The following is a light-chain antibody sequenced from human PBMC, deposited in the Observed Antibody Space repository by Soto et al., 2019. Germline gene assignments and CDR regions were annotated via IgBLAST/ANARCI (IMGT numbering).Light chain of an antibody. CDR3: QHFGNSQYT. Sequence: EIVLTQSPGNLSLSPGERVTLSCRASQSVSASYLGWYQQKSGQAPRLLIYATASRATGIPDRFSGSGSGTEFSLTISRLEPEDFAVYYCQHFGNSQYTFGQGTKLEIK. J-gene: IGKJ2*01. V-gene: IGKV3-20*01. CDR1: QSVSASY. CDR2: ATA.